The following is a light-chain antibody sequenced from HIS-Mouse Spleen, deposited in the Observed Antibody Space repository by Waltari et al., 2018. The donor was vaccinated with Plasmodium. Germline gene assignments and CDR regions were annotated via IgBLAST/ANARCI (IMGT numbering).Light chain of an antibody. CDR3: YSTDSSGNHRV. Sequence: SYELTQPPSVSVSPGQTARIPCSGDAFPKKYAYWYQQKSGQAPGLVIYEDSKRPPGIPERFSGSSSGTMATLTISGAQVEDEADYYCYSTDSSGNHRVFGGGTKLTVL. V-gene: IGLV3-10*01. CDR1: AFPKKY. J-gene: IGLJ3*02. CDR2: EDS.